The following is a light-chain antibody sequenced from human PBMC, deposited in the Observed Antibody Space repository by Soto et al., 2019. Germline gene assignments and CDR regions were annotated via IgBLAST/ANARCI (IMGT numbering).Light chain of an antibody. J-gene: IGLJ3*02. CDR3: CSFAGSNSWV. CDR2: DAT. Sequence: QSALTQPASVSGSPGQSITISCTGTSGDVGTYDLVSWYQHHAAAAPNLMIYDATRRPSGISNRFSGSKSANTASLTISGLQAEDEAAYYCCSFAGSNSWVFGGGTKLTVL. CDR1: SGDVGTYDL. V-gene: IGLV2-23*01.